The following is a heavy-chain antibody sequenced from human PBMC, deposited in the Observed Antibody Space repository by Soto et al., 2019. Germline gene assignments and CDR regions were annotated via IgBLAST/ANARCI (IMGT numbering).Heavy chain of an antibody. D-gene: IGHD3-16*01. CDR2: ISDDGSRT. CDR1: GFSFSTFE. V-gene: IGHV3-23*01. J-gene: IGHJ5*01. Sequence: EVQLLESGGGLVQPGGSLRLSCAASGFSFSTFETSWVRQAPGRGLEWVSFISDDGSRTYYADAVKGRFTISRDNSKHTLYLQMNSLTAEDTAVYACVKGGWLDFWGQGTLVTVSS. CDR3: VKGGWLDF.